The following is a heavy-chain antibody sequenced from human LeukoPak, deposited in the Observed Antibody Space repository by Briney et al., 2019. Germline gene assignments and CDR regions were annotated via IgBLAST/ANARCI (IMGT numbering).Heavy chain of an antibody. V-gene: IGHV3-33*01. J-gene: IGHJ4*02. D-gene: IGHD2-15*01. CDR1: GFTFSSYG. CDR3: ARDRTRDCSGGSCYRHYFDY. Sequence: GGSLRLSCAVSGFTFSSYGMHWVRQAPGKGLEWVAVIWYDGSNKYYADSVRGRFTISRDNSKNTLYLLMNSLRAEDSAVYYCARDRTRDCSGGSCYRHYFDYWGQGTLISVSS. CDR2: IWYDGSNK.